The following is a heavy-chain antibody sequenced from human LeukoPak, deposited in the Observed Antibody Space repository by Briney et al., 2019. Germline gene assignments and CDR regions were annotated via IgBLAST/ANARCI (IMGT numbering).Heavy chain of an antibody. CDR1: RFTFSSSV. V-gene: IGHV3-23*01. D-gene: IGHD2-21*02. CDR3: AKEVYCGRDCYNPGYGVDV. J-gene: IGHJ6*02. Sequence: GGSLRLSCAASRFTFSSSVMSWVRQAPGKGLEWVAAISGSGGRTYYADSVKGRFTISRDNSKNTLSLQMNSLRDEDTATYYCAKEVYCGRDCYNPGYGVDVWGQGTTVTVSS. CDR2: ISGSGGRT.